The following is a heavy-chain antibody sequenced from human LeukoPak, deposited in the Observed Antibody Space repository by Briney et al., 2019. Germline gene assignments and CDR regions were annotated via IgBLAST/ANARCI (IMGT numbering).Heavy chain of an antibody. CDR2: ISSNGGST. CDR1: GFTFSSYA. CDR3: ARGPLVFYSYGYGGHFDY. J-gene: IGHJ4*02. D-gene: IGHD5-18*01. V-gene: IGHV3-64*01. Sequence: GGSLRLSCAASGFTFSSYAMHWVRQAPGKGLEYVSAISSNGGSTYYANSVKGRFTISRDNSKNTLYLQMGSLRAEDMAVYYCARGPLVFYSYGYGGHFDYWRQGTLVTVSS.